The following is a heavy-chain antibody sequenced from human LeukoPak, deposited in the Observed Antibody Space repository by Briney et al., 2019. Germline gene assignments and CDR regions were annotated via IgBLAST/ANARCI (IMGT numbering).Heavy chain of an antibody. J-gene: IGHJ6*02. CDR1: GFTFSSYA. CDR2: ISGSGGSP. CDR3: AKHTEGSYDFWSGTYYYYYGLDV. Sequence: GGSLRLSCAASGFTFSSYAMSWVRQAPGKELEWVSAISGSGGSPYYADSVKGRFTISRDNSKNTLYLQVNSLRAEDTAVYYCAKHTEGSYDFWSGTYYYYYGLDVWGQGTTVTVSS. V-gene: IGHV3-23*01. D-gene: IGHD3-3*01.